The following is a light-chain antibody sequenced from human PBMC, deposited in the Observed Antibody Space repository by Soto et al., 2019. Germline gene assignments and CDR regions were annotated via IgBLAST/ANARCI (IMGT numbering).Light chain of an antibody. CDR2: DAS. Sequence: IELTQSPSTLSASVGERATLSCRASQSVSYYLAWYQQKPGQAPRLLIYDASNRATGIPARFRGSGSGTDLALTISSLGLQDFAVYSCQHRRYRSYPWTFGQGTKVDI. V-gene: IGKV3-11*01. CDR1: QSVSYY. CDR3: QHRRYRSYPWT. J-gene: IGKJ1*01.